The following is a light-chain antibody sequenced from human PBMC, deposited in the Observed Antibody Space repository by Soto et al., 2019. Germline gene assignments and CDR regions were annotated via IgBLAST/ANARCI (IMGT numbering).Light chain of an antibody. CDR3: QQYYNAPYT. V-gene: IGKV4-1*01. Sequence: DIVMTQSPDSLAVSLGERATINCKSSQSVLYSSNNKNYLAWYQQKRGQPPKLLIYWASTRESGVPDRFSGSGSATDFTLTISSLQAEDVAVYYCQQYYNAPYTFGQGTKLEIK. CDR1: QSVLYSSNNKNY. CDR2: WAS. J-gene: IGKJ2*01.